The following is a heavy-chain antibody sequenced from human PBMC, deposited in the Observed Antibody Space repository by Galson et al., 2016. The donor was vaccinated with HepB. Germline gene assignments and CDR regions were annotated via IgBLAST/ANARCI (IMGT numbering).Heavy chain of an antibody. Sequence: CAASGFNFNNAWMTWVRQAPGKGLEWVSVIFSGDRTYYADSVKGRFTISRDNSKNTLYLQMNNLRVEDTALYYCAREEPCYDSSAYCDYWGQGALVTVSS. D-gene: IGHD3-22*01. J-gene: IGHJ4*02. CDR2: IFSGDRT. CDR3: AREEPCYDSSAYCDY. CDR1: GFNFNNAW. V-gene: IGHV3-53*01.